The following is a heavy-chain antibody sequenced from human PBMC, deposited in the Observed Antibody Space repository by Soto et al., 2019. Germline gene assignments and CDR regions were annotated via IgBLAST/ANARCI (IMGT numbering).Heavy chain of an antibody. J-gene: IGHJ4*02. CDR2: VYYRGRS. D-gene: IGHD4-17*01. CDR1: GGSVTNSSYY. V-gene: IGHV4-39*01. Sequence: SETLSLTCTVSGGSVTNSSYYWGSFRQSPAKGLESFGIVYYRGRSYSKSSVKSRVTISVDTSKNQFSLNFNSVTASDTALYYCMSQRTTVLTQAYFDYWGPGALVT. CDR3: MSQRTTVLTQAYFDY.